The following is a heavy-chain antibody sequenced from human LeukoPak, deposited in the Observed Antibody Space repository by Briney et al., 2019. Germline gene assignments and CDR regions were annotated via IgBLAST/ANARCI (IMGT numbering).Heavy chain of an antibody. CDR1: GGSISSYY. Sequence: SETLSLTCTVPGGSISSYYWSWIRQPPGKGLEWIASIYYSGSTYYNPSLKNRVTISVDTSKNQFSLNLSSVTAADTAVYYCARQGEYNYDRLDYWGQGTLVTVSS. J-gene: IGHJ4*02. CDR3: ARQGEYNYDRLDY. V-gene: IGHV4-39*01. D-gene: IGHD5-18*01. CDR2: IYYSGST.